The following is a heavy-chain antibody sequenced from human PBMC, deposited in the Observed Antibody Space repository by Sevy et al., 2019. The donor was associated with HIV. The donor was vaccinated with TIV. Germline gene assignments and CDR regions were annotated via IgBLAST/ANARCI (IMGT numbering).Heavy chain of an antibody. CDR2: ISSDGVST. CDR3: VKDPDYNFWRGDYGMDV. Sequence: GGSLRLSCSGSGFSFSNSAMNWVRQTPGKGLKYVSAISSDGVSTYYTDSVRRGFTISRDNSTNTLYLQMSSLRVEDTAVYYCVKDPDYNFWRGDYGMDVWGQGTTVTVSS. D-gene: IGHD3-3*01. CDR1: GFSFSNSA. V-gene: IGHV3-64D*06. J-gene: IGHJ6*02.